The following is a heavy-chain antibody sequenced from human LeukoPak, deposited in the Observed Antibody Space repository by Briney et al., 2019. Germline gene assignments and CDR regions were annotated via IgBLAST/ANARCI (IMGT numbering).Heavy chain of an antibody. CDR2: FDPEDGET. D-gene: IGHD2-15*01. V-gene: IGHV1-24*01. Sequence: GASVKVSCKVSGYTLTELSMHWVRQAPGKGLEWMGGFDPEDGETIYAQKFQGRVTMTEDTSTDTAYMELSSLRSEDTAVYYCATRPWQLPSRSHYYYYGMDVWGQGTTVTVSS. CDR1: GYTLTELS. J-gene: IGHJ6*02. CDR3: ATRPWQLPSRSHYYYYGMDV.